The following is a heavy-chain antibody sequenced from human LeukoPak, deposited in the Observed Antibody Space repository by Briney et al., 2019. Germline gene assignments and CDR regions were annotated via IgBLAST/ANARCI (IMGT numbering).Heavy chain of an antibody. CDR1: GFIFSSYA. Sequence: GRSLRLSCAASGFIFSSYAMHWVRQAPGKGLEWVAVISFDGSNKYYADSVKGRFTISRDNAKSSLYLQMNSLRAEDTAVYYCARNLPAADYWGQGTLVTVSS. CDR2: ISFDGSNK. J-gene: IGHJ4*02. CDR3: ARNLPAADY. V-gene: IGHV3-30*03. D-gene: IGHD2-2*01.